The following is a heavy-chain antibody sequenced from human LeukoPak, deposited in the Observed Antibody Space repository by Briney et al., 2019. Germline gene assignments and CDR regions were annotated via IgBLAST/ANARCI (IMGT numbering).Heavy chain of an antibody. CDR2: ISGSGGST. CDR3: AKGHLLLDY. D-gene: IGHD2-15*01. Sequence: GGSLRLSCAASGFTLSSYSMRWVRHAPGKGREWVAAISGSGGSTYYADFVKGRLTIARDNSKNTLYLKMRSLRAEDTDVYYCAKGHLLLDYWGQGTVVSVSS. CDR1: GFTLSSYS. J-gene: IGHJ4*02. V-gene: IGHV3-23*01.